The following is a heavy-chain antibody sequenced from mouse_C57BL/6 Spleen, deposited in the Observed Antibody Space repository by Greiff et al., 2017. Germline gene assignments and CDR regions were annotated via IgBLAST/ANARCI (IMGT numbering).Heavy chain of an antibody. J-gene: IGHJ1*03. Sequence: EVQGVESGGGLVQPGGSMKLSCAASGFTFSDAWMDWVRQSPEKGLEWVAEIRNKANNHATYYAESVKGRFTISRDDSKSSVYLQMNSLRAEDTGIYYCTRIDYGGDWYFDVWGTGTTVTVSS. CDR1: GFTFSDAW. D-gene: IGHD2-4*01. CDR2: IRNKANNHAT. CDR3: TRIDYGGDWYFDV. V-gene: IGHV6-6*01.